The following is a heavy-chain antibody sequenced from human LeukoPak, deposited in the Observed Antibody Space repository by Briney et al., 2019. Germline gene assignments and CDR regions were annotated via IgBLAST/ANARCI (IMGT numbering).Heavy chain of an antibody. Sequence: ASVKVSCKASGGTFSSYAISWVRQAPGQELEWMGRIIPILGIANYAQKFQGRVTITADKSTSTAYMELSSLRSEDTAVYYCARDYVVGIAVAGTYWGQGTLVTVSS. CDR1: GGTFSSYA. CDR3: ARDYVVGIAVAGTY. J-gene: IGHJ4*02. CDR2: IIPILGIA. V-gene: IGHV1-69*04. D-gene: IGHD6-19*01.